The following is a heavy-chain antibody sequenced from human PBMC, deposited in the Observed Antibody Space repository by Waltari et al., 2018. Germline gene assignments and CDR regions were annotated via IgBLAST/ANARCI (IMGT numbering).Heavy chain of an antibody. D-gene: IGHD3-3*01. V-gene: IGHV4-39*01. CDR3: ARHATNFWSGYPHFDY. CDR2: IYYSGST. CDR1: GGSISRSSYY. J-gene: IGHJ4*02. Sequence: LSLTCTGSGGSISRSSYYCGLICQPPGKGLEWIGSIYYSGSTTYNPSLKSRVTISVDTPKNQFSLKLSSVTAADTAVYYCARHATNFWSGYPHFDYWGQGTLVTVSS.